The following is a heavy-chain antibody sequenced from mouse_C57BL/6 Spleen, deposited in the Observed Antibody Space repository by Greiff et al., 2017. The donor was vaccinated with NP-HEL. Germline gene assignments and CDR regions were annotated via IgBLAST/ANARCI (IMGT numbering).Heavy chain of an antibody. D-gene: IGHD1-1*01. V-gene: IGHV2-2*01. CDR2: IWSGGST. CDR1: GFSLTSYG. CDR3: ARMDYYGSSYWYFDV. J-gene: IGHJ1*03. Sequence: QVQLQQSGPGLVQPSQSQSITCTVSGFSLTSYGVHWVRQSPGKGLEWLGVIWSGGSTDYNAAFISRLSISKDNSKSQVFFKMNSLQADDTAIYYCARMDYYGSSYWYFDVWGTGTTVTVSS.